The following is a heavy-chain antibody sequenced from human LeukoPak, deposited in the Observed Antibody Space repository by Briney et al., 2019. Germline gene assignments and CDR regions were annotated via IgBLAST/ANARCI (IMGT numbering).Heavy chain of an antibody. J-gene: IGHJ4*02. Sequence: TSETLSLTCTVSGYSISSGYFWVWIRQPPGKGLEWIGSIYHSGSPYYNPSLKSRVTISVDTSKNQFSLKLTSVTAADTAVYYCATDRSVTMIVDFWGQGALVTVSS. V-gene: IGHV4-38-2*02. CDR2: IYHSGSP. D-gene: IGHD3-22*01. CDR1: GYSISSGYF. CDR3: ATDRSVTMIVDF.